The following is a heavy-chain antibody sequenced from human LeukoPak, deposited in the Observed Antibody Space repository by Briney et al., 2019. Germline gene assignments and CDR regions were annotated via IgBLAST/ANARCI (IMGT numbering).Heavy chain of an antibody. CDR2: IYTSGST. CDR1: GGSISSYF. V-gene: IGHV4-4*09. J-gene: IGHJ6*03. Sequence: SETLSLTCTVSGGSISSYFWSWIRQPPGKGLEWIGYIYTSGSTNYNPSLKSRVTISVDTSKNQFSLKLSSVTAADTAAYYCARQVDYYYYMDVWGKGTTVTVSS. CDR3: ARQVDYYYYMDV.